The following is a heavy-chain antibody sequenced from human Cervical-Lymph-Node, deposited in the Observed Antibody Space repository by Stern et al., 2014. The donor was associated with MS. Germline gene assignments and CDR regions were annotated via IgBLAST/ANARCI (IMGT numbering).Heavy chain of an antibody. CDR2: MNPEKGYT. D-gene: IGHD3-3*01. CDR3: ARVESDYRFLEFYIDL. Sequence: VQLVQSGAEVKKSGASVKVSCKASGYNFNDYDINWGRQADGQGLEWMGWMNPEKGYTCYSQRSQGRINLTRIAATGTAYMELSSLRSDDTACYFCARVESDYRFLEFYIDLWGQGTLVTVSS. V-gene: IGHV1-8*01. J-gene: IGHJ4*02. CDR1: GYNFNDYD.